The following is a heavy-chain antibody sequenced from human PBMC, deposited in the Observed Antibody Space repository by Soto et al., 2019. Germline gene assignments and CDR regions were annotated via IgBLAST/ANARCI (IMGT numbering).Heavy chain of an antibody. D-gene: IGHD2-8*01. V-gene: IGHV3-33*06. CDR1: GFTFSSYG. CDR3: AKDEWVYYYGMDV. Sequence: PGGSLRLSCAASGFTFSSYGMHWVRQAPGKGLEWVAVIWYDGSNKYYADSVKGRFTISRDNSKNTLYLQMNSLRAEDTAVYYCAKDEWVYYYGMDVWGQGTTVTVSS. J-gene: IGHJ6*02. CDR2: IWYDGSNK.